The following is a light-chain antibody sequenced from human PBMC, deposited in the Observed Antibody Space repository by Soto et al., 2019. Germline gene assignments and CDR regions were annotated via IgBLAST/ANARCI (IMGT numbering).Light chain of an antibody. CDR2: EVT. Sequence: LTQPPSASGSPGQSVTISCAGTSSDVGAFNYVSWYQQLPGKAPKLMIYEVTKRPSGVPDRFSGSKSGNTASLTVSGLQAEDEADYYCSSYAGSNNVIFGGGTKLTVL. J-gene: IGLJ2*01. CDR3: SSYAGSNNVI. CDR1: SSDVGAFNY. V-gene: IGLV2-8*01.